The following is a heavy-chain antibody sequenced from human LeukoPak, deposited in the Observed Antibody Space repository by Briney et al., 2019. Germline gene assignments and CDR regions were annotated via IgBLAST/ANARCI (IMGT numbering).Heavy chain of an antibody. CDR1: GGSISSSSYY. D-gene: IGHD1-26*01. CDR3: ARHVVGATFYYFDN. V-gene: IGHV4-39*01. J-gene: IGHJ4*02. CDR2: IYYSGST. Sequence: PSETLSLTCTVSGGSISSSSYYWGWTRQPPGKGLEWIGSIYYSGSTYYKTSLKSRVTISVDTSKNQFSLKLSSVTAADTAVYYCARHVVGATFYYFDNWGQGTLVTVSS.